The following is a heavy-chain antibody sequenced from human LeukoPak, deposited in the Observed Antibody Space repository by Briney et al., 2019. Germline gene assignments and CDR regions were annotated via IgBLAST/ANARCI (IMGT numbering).Heavy chain of an antibody. CDR1: GFTFSSYW. J-gene: IGHJ4*02. D-gene: IGHD3-3*01. CDR3: ARTGSGYPTLHNHFDY. Sequence: GGSLRLSCAASGFTFSSYWMSWVRQAPGKGLEWVANIKQDGSEKYYVDSVKGRFTISRDNAKNSLYLQMNSLRAEDTAVYYCARTGSGYPTLHNHFDYWGQGTLVTVSS. V-gene: IGHV3-7*01. CDR2: IKQDGSEK.